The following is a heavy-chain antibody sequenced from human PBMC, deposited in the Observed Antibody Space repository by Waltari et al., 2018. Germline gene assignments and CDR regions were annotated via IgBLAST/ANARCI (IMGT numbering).Heavy chain of an antibody. V-gene: IGHV4-4*07. CDR1: GGSISSYY. CDR3: ARGGNYDFWSGYYDPGDAFDI. Sequence: QVQLQESGPGLVKPSETLSLTCTVSGGSISSYYWSWIRQPAGKGLEWIGRIYTSGSTNYNPSLKSRVTMSVDTSKNQFSLKLSSVTAADTAVYYCARGGNYDFWSGYYDPGDAFDIWGQGTMVTVSS. D-gene: IGHD3-3*01. J-gene: IGHJ3*02. CDR2: IYTSGST.